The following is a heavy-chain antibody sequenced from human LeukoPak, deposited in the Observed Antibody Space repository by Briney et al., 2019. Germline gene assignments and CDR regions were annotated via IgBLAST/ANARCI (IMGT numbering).Heavy chain of an antibody. J-gene: IGHJ4*02. CDR3: TSQTFRGRERSYSDC. CDR1: GFSFSSFG. V-gene: IGHV3-30*02. Sequence: GGSLRLSCVASGFSFSSFGMHWVRQAPGRGLEWVAFIRYDGSEKSDADSVKGRLTISRDNSKSTLYLQMGSLRVEDTAVYYCTSQTFRGRERSYSDCRGQGTLVTVSS. D-gene: IGHD1-26*01. CDR2: IRYDGSEK.